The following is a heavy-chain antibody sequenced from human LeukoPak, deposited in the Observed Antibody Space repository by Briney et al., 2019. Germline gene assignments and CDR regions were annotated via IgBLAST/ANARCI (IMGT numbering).Heavy chain of an antibody. CDR2: INPSGGST. V-gene: IGHV1-46*01. D-gene: IGHD3-3*01. CDR3: ARDVYERYYDFWSGYYTGLIGSNYFDY. CDR1: GYTFTSYF. Sequence: ASVKVSCKASGYTFTSYFMHWLRQAPGQALEWMGIINPSGGSTSYAQKFQGRVTMTRDTSTSTVYMELSSLRSEDTAVYYCARDVYERYYDFWSGYYTGLIGSNYFDYWGQGTLVTVSS. J-gene: IGHJ4*02.